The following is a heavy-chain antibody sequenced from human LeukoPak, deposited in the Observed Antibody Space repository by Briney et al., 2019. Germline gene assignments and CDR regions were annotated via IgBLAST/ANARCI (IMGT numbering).Heavy chain of an antibody. CDR1: GFTFSSYA. CDR3: AKAFYHDSSMGYFEY. CDR2: ISGSGGST. V-gene: IGHV3-23*01. J-gene: IGHJ4*02. D-gene: IGHD3-22*01. Sequence: GGSLRLSCAASGFTFSSYAMSWVRQAPGKGLEWVSAISGSGGSTYYADSVKGRFTISRDNSKNTLYLQMNSLRAEDTAVYYCAKAFYHDSSMGYFEYWGQGTLVTVSS.